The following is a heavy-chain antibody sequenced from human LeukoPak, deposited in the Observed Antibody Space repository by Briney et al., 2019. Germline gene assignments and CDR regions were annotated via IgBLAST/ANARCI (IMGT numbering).Heavy chain of an antibody. J-gene: IGHJ4*02. CDR1: GFTFSDYY. CDR2: ISSSGSTI. V-gene: IGHV3-11*04. Sequence: PGGSLRLSCAASGFTFSDYYMSWIRQAPGKGLEWVSYISSSGSTIYYADSVKGRFTISRDNAKNTLYLQMNSLRAEDTAVYYCARDPEDMWGSGWFKFDYWGQGTLVTVSS. CDR3: ARDPEDMWGSGWFKFDY. D-gene: IGHD6-19*01.